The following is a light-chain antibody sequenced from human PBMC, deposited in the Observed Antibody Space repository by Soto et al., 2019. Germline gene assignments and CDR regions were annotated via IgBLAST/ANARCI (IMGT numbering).Light chain of an antibody. CDR2: AAS. J-gene: IGKJ3*01. CDR1: QSISSY. V-gene: IGKV1-39*01. Sequence: DIQMTQSPSSLSASVGDRVTITCRASQSISSYLNWYQQKPGKAPKLLIYAASSLQSGVPSRFSGSGSGTDITLTISSLQPEDFATYYCQQSYSTPFPFGPGTKVDI. CDR3: QQSYSTPFP.